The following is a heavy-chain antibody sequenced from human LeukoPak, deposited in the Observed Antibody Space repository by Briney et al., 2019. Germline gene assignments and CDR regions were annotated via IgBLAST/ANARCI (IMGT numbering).Heavy chain of an antibody. J-gene: IGHJ1*01. CDR2: IKSDGGT. V-gene: IGHV3-74*01. Sequence: GGPLRLSCAASGFTFSTYWMHWVRQAPGKGLVWVSRIKSDGGTNYADSVKGRFTISRDNAKKTVSLQMNSLRPEDTGVYYCARAPSEIGGYYPEYFRHWGQGTLVTVSS. CDR3: ARAPSEIGGYYPEYFRH. CDR1: GFTFSTYW. D-gene: IGHD3-22*01.